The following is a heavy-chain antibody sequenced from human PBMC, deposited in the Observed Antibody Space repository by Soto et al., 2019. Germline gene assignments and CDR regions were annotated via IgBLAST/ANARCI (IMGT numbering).Heavy chain of an antibody. CDR3: ARVTVWTDAFDI. CDR2: IKQDGSEK. CDR1: GFTFSSYA. D-gene: IGHD3-16*01. V-gene: IGHV3-7*01. J-gene: IGHJ3*02. Sequence: GGSLRLSCAASGFTFSSYAMSWVRQAPGKGLEWVADIKQDGSEKYYVDSVKGRFTISRDNAKNSLYLQMNSLRAEDTAVYYCARVTVWTDAFDIWGQGTMVTVSS.